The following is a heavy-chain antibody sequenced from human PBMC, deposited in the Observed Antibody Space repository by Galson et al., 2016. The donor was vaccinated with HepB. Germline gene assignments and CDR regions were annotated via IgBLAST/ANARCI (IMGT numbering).Heavy chain of an antibody. CDR3: ARRPPVTGRSGHYFDS. Sequence: QSGAEVKKLGESLKISGKGAGYSFSSYWIGWVRQMPGKGLEWIGIISPGDSDTRYSPSFQGQVTISVDRAINTAYLQWISLKASDSGIYSCARRPPVTGRSGHYFDSWGQGTLVTVSS. V-gene: IGHV5-51*01. CDR2: ISPGDSDT. CDR1: GYSFSSYW. J-gene: IGHJ4*02. D-gene: IGHD4-11*01.